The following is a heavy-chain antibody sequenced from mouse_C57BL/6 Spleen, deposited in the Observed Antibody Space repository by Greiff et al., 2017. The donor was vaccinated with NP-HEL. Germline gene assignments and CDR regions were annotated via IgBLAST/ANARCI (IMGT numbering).Heavy chain of an antibody. CDR1: GYTFTSYW. D-gene: IGHD1-1*01. CDR2: IHPNSGST. V-gene: IGHV1-64*01. CDR3: ARSPLITSVVGYAMDY. Sequence: VQLQQSGAELVKPGASVKLSCKASGYTFTSYWMHWVKQRPGQGLEWIGMIHPNSGSTNYNEKFKSKATLTVDKSSSTAYMQLSSLTSEDSAVYYWARSPLITSVVGYAMDYWGQGTSVTVSS. J-gene: IGHJ4*01.